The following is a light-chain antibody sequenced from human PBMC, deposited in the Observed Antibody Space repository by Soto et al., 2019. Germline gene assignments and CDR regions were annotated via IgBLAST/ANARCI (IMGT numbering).Light chain of an antibody. V-gene: IGLV2-14*01. CDR2: DVS. CDR1: SSDVGTYNY. J-gene: IGLJ3*02. CDR3: SSYTTSNTQV. Sequence: QSVLTQPASVSGSPGQSITISCTGTSSDVGTYNYVSWYQHRPGKAPKLMIYDVSYRPSGVSNRFSGSKSANTAPLTISGLQAEDEADYYCSSYTTSNTQVFGGGTKLTVL.